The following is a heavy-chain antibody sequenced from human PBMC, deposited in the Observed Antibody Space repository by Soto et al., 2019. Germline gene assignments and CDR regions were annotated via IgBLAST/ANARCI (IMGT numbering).Heavy chain of an antibody. J-gene: IGHJ3*01. D-gene: IGHD2-2*01. Sequence: KPSETLSLTCTVSGGSISSSSYYWGWIRQPPGKGLEWIGSIYYSGSTYYNPSLKSRVTISVDTSKNQFSLKLSSVTAGDTAVYYCARLSCISTNCPRRNTFDLWGQGTMVTVSS. V-gene: IGHV4-39*07. CDR2: IYYSGST. CDR1: GGSISSSSYY. CDR3: ARLSCISTNCPRRNTFDL.